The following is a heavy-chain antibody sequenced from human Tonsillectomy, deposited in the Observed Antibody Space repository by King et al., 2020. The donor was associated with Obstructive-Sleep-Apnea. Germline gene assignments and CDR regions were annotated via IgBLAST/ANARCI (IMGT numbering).Heavy chain of an antibody. D-gene: IGHD6-13*01. V-gene: IGHV1-2*04. CDR1: GYTFTGSY. J-gene: IGHJ4*02. CDR3: ARGYSSSWYYFDY. CDR2: INPNIVGT. Sequence: VQLVQSGAEVKKPGASVNVSCKASGYTFTGSYMHWVRQAPGQGLEWMGWINPNIVGTNYAQKFQGWGTMTRDTSISTAYMELSRLRSDDTAVYYCARGYSSSWYYFDYWGQGTLVTVSS.